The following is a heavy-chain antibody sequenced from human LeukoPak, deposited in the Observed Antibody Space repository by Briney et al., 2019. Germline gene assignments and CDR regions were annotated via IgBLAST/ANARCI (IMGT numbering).Heavy chain of an antibody. D-gene: IGHD5-12*01. CDR2: INPNSGGT. CDR1: GYTFTGYY. V-gene: IGHV1-2*02. CDR3: ARDLDIVATILDY. J-gene: IGHJ4*02. Sequence: GASVKVSCTASGYTFTGYYMHWVRQAPGQGLEWMGWINPNSGGTNYVQKFQGRVTMTRDTSISTAYMELSRLRSDDTAVYYCARDLDIVATILDYWGQGTLVTVSS.